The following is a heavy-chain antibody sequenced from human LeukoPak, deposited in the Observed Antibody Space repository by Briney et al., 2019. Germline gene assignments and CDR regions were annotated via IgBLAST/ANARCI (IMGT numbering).Heavy chain of an antibody. CDR2: ISSGGTYE. Sequence: GKSLRLSCAASGFTFSNYAMHWVRQAPGKGLEWVSLISSGGTYEYYADSVKGRFTISRDNSKNTLYLQLNSLRAEDTAVYYCARDSTYYYDSGSSGPHYFDNWGQGTLVAVSS. V-gene: IGHV3-30*01. CDR3: ARDSTYYYDSGSSGPHYFDN. J-gene: IGHJ4*02. CDR1: GFTFSNYA. D-gene: IGHD3-10*01.